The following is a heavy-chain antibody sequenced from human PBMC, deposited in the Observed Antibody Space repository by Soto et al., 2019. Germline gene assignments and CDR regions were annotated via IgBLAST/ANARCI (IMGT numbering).Heavy chain of an antibody. CDR3: VSGRYGSEMH. V-gene: IGHV3-53*04. Sequence: EVRLVESGGGLVQPGGSLRLSCAASGFIVSSNYMTWVRQAPGKGLEWVSLLYSGGATHYAASVKGRFTISSHSSQNTLVLQRNSLRTEDTVTYSFVSGRYGSEMHWGQGTKVTVSS. J-gene: IGHJ4*02. CDR2: LYSGGAT. CDR1: GFIVSSNY. D-gene: IGHD3-10*01.